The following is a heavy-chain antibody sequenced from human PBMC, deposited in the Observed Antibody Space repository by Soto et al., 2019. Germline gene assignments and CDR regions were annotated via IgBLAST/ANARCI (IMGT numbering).Heavy chain of an antibody. V-gene: IGHV3-73*01. CDR3: TRAMVRGAHFDY. CDR2: IRSKANSYAT. J-gene: IGHJ4*02. CDR1: GFTFSGSA. D-gene: IGHD3-10*01. Sequence: GGSLRLSCAASGFTFSGSAMHWVRQASRKGLEWVGRIRSKANSYATAYAASVKGRFTISRDDSKNTAYLQMNSLKTEDTAVYYCTRAMVRGAHFDYWGQGTLVTVS.